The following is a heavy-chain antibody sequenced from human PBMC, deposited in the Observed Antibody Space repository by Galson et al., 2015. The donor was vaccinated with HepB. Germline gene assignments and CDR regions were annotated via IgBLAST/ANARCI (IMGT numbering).Heavy chain of an antibody. V-gene: IGHV3-33*08. CDR2: IWYDGSNK. CDR3: ARDPSGGSKLVTNPFDY. CDR1: GFTFSSYG. J-gene: IGHJ4*02. Sequence: SLRLSCAASGFTFSSYGMHWVRQAPGKGLEWVAVIWYDGSNKYYADSVKGRFTISRDNSKNTLYLQMNSLRAEDTAVYYCARDPSGGSKLVTNPFDYWGQGTLVTVSS. D-gene: IGHD3-16*01.